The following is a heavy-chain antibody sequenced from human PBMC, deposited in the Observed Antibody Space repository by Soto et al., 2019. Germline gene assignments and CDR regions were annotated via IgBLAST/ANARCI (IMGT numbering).Heavy chain of an antibody. J-gene: IGHJ6*02. CDR3: APLTVSLSGACGSHV. CDR1: GDTGGSSDCH. V-gene: IGHV4-39*01. Sequence: IMPVTSSVSGDTGGSSDCHWTWNRKPPGKGLEWIGSMLYSGLTYYNPSLKSRVTLSVDTSKNQFSVRLNSVTASDTAVYYCAPLTVSLSGACGSHVWCQGITVT. CDR2: MLYSGLT. D-gene: IGHD2-21*01.